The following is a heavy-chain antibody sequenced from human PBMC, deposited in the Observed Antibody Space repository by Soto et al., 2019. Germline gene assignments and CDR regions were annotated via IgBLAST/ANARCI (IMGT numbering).Heavy chain of an antibody. D-gene: IGHD6-6*01. CDR2: IYTSGST. CDR1: GGSISSYY. Sequence: SETLSLTCTVSGGSISSYYWSWIRQPAGQGLEWIGRIYTSGSTNYNPSLKSLVTMSVDTSKNQFSLKLSSVTAADTAVYYCARHRPPIAARPSTYSFDYWGQGTLVTVSS. J-gene: IGHJ4*02. V-gene: IGHV4-4*07. CDR3: ARHRPPIAARPSTYSFDY.